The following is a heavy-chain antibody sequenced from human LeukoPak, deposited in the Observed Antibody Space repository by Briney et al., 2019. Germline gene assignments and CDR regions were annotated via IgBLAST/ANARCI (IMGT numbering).Heavy chain of an antibody. Sequence: GGSLRLSCAASGFTFSAYSMNWVRQAPGKGLEWVSSISGGSRYIYYADSVKGRFTISRDNAKDSLYLQMNSLRAEDTAVYYCAKCSGGNCYHSDDHWGQGTLVTVSP. V-gene: IGHV3-21*01. CDR3: AKCSGGNCYHSDDH. CDR2: ISGGSRYI. J-gene: IGHJ5*02. D-gene: IGHD2-15*01. CDR1: GFTFSAYS.